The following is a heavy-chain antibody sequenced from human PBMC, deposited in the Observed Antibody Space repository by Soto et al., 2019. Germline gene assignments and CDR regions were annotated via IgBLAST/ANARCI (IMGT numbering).Heavy chain of an antibody. D-gene: IGHD6-19*01. Sequence: SETLSLTCTVSGGSISSYYWSWIRQPPGKGLEWIGYIYYSGSTNYNPSLKSRVTISVDTSKNQFSLKLSSVTAADTAVYYWARQGWKWLVQFDYWGQGTRVSVAS. CDR2: IYYSGST. J-gene: IGHJ4*02. CDR3: ARQGWKWLVQFDY. CDR1: GGSISSYY. V-gene: IGHV4-59*08.